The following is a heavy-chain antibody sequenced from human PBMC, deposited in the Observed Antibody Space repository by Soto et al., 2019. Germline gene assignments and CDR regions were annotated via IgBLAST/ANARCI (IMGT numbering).Heavy chain of an antibody. CDR3: ARGELDYDSSGYYYGRDWFDP. D-gene: IGHD3-22*01. Sequence: QVQLVQSGAEVKKPGASVKVSCKASGYTFTSYYMHWVRQAPGQGLEWMGIINPGGGSTSYAQKFQGRVTMTRDTSTSTVYMELSSLRSEDTAVYYCARGELDYDSSGYYYGRDWFDPWGQGTLVTVSS. V-gene: IGHV1-46*01. CDR1: GYTFTSYY. CDR2: INPGGGST. J-gene: IGHJ5*02.